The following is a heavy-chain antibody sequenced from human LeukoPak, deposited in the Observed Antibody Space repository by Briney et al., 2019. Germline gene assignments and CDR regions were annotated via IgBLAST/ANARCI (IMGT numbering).Heavy chain of an antibody. CDR2: ISSSNSPI. J-gene: IGHJ4*02. V-gene: IGHV3-48*01. Sequence: GGSLRLSCAASGFTFNRYNMNWVRRAPGKGLEWVSYISSSNSPIYYADSLRGRFTISRDNAKNSLFLQMYSLRVEDTAVYYCAREPSGVLGLDYWGQGTLVTVSS. D-gene: IGHD3-10*01. CDR3: AREPSGVLGLDY. CDR1: GFTFNRYN.